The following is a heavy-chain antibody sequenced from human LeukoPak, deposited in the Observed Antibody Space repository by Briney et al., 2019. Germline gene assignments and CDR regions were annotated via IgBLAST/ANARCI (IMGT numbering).Heavy chain of an antibody. CDR1: GSTFSSYA. V-gene: IGHV1-69*13. CDR3: ARGAPTVTVTYYYYYMDV. Sequence: GASVKVSCKASGSTFSSYAISWVRQAPGQGLEWMGGIIPIFGTANYAQKFQGRVTITADESTSTAYMELSSLRSEDTAVYYCARGAPTVTVTYYYYYMDVWGKGTTVTISS. J-gene: IGHJ6*03. D-gene: IGHD4-11*01. CDR2: IIPIFGTA.